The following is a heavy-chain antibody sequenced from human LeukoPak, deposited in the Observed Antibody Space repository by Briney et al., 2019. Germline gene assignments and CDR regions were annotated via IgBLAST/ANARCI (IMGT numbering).Heavy chain of an antibody. CDR2: ISAYNGST. CDR3: ARDQYSSSYYETYYYYGMDV. V-gene: IGHV1-18*01. D-gene: IGHD6-13*01. Sequence: ASVKVSCKASGYTFTSYGISWVRQAPGQGLEWMGWISAYNGSTNYAQKLQGRVTMTTDTSTSTAYMELRSLRSDDTAVYYCARDQYSSSYYETYYYYGMDVWGQGTTVTVSS. CDR1: GYTFTSYG. J-gene: IGHJ6*02.